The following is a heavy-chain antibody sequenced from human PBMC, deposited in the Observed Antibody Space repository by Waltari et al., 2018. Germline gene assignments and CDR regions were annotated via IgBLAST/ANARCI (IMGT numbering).Heavy chain of an antibody. J-gene: IGHJ6*02. CDR2: INHSGST. D-gene: IGHD2-15*01. CDR3: AGVTAFVYYYYYGMDV. CDR1: GGSFSGYY. V-gene: IGHV4-34*01. Sequence: QVQLQQWGAGLLKPSETLSLTCAVYGGSFSGYYWSWIRQPPGKGLEWIGEINHSGSTNYNPSLKSRVTISVDTSKNQFSLKLSSVTAADTAVCYCAGVTAFVYYYYYGMDVWGQGTTVTVSS.